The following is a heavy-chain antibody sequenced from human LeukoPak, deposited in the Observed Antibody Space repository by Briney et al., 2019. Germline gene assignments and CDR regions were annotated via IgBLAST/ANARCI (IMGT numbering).Heavy chain of an antibody. CDR2: IYTSGST. CDR3: ARGRRYYDFWSGDYYFDY. D-gene: IGHD3-3*01. CDR1: GGSISSYY. J-gene: IGHJ4*02. Sequence: SETLSLTCTVSGGSISSYYWSWIRQPAGKGLEWIGRIYTSGSTNYNPSLKSRVTMSVDTSKNQFSLKLSSVTAADTAVYYCARGRRYYDFWSGDYYFDYWGQGTLVTVSS. V-gene: IGHV4-4*07.